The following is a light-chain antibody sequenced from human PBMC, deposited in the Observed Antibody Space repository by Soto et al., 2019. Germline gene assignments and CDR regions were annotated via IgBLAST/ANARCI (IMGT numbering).Light chain of an antibody. CDR3: QQYHNWPPIT. J-gene: IGKJ5*01. V-gene: IGKV3D-15*01. CDR2: GAA. Sequence: EIVLTQSPCTLSLSPGERATLSCRASQFVSSNLAWYQQKPGQAPRLLIYGAATRATGIPARFSGSGSGTEFTLTISNLQSEDFAVYFCQQYHNWPPITFGQGTRLEIK. CDR1: QFVSSN.